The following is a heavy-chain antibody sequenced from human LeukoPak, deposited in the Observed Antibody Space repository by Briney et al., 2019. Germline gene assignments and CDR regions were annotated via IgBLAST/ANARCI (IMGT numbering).Heavy chain of an antibody. CDR1: GFTFSSYD. Sequence: GGSPRLSCAASGFTFSSYDMHWLRQAPGKGLEWVAFIRYDGSNKYYADSVKGRFTISRDNSKNTLYLQMSSLRAEDTAVYYCAQSHSGYGSGIPKYYFDYWGQGTLVTVSS. V-gene: IGHV3-30*02. CDR3: AQSHSGYGSGIPKYYFDY. J-gene: IGHJ4*02. CDR2: IRYDGSNK. D-gene: IGHD3-10*01.